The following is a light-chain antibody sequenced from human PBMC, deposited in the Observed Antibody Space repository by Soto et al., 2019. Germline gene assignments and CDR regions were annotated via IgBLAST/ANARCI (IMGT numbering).Light chain of an antibody. CDR2: DNN. J-gene: IGLJ2*01. Sequence: QSVLTQPPSVSAAPGQKVTISCSGSNSNIGNNEVSWYQQVPGTAPRLLVYDNNKRPSGIPDRFSDSKSDTSATLVITGLQTGDEDDYYCGTWDNNLRAGVFGGGTKLTVL. CDR3: GTWDNNLRAGV. CDR1: NSNIGNNE. V-gene: IGLV1-51*01.